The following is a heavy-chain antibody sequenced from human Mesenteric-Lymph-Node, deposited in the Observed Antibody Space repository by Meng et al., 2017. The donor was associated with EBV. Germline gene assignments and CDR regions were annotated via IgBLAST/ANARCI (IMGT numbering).Heavy chain of an antibody. J-gene: IGHJ4*02. D-gene: IGHD3-16*01. CDR1: GYTFTSYD. CDR2: MNPNSGNT. Sequence: QVQLVPSGAEVKKPGASVKVSCKASGYTFTSYDINWVRQATGQGLEWMGWMNPNSGNTGSAQKFQGRVTMTRNTAISTAYMELNSLTSEDTAIYYCSRDSIYDGLDYWGQGTLVTVSS. CDR3: SRDSIYDGLDY. V-gene: IGHV1-8*01.